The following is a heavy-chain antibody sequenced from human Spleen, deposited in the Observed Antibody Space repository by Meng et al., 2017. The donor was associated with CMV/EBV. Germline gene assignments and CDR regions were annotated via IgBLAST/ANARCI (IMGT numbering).Heavy chain of an antibody. J-gene: IGHJ4*02. D-gene: IGHD3-22*01. V-gene: IGHV3-23*01. CDR3: AQQSTYYDSTGLIYY. CDR1: GFTFGDYA. Sequence: GGSLRLSCTGSGFTFGDYAMSWVRQTPGKGLEWVSSISGSGGSTNYADSVKRRFTISRDNSKNTLYLQMNSLRAEDTAVYYCAQQSTYYDSTGLIYYWGQGTLVTVSS. CDR2: ISGSGGST.